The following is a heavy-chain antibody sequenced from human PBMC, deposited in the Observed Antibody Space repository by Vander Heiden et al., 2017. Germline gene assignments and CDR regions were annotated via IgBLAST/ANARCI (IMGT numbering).Heavy chain of an antibody. Sequence: QVQLVESGGGVVQSGRSLRISCAAPGFTFKTYGMHWVRQAPGKGLEWLAISWYDGNTKDYADSVKGRFTISRDNSKNTLYLEMSSLRVEDTAIYYCARAGSDIAVAGPFDFWGQGTLVTVSS. CDR2: SWYDGNTK. CDR1: GFTFKTYG. D-gene: IGHD6-19*01. V-gene: IGHV3-33*01. J-gene: IGHJ4*02. CDR3: ARAGSDIAVAGPFDF.